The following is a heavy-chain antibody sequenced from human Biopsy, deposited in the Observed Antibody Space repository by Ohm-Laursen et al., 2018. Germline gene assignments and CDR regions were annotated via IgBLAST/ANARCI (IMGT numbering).Heavy chain of an antibody. D-gene: IGHD3-16*01. Sequence: SLRLSCSAPGFSFSDYGMHWVRQAPGRGLEWVAVIWYDGTNKYYAESVEGRFTISRDNSKNMVYLQMGSLTVEDTAVYYCAKVHDSGYYYYSMDVWGQGTTVTVSS. CDR2: IWYDGTNK. J-gene: IGHJ6*02. V-gene: IGHV3-33*06. CDR1: GFSFSDYG. CDR3: AKVHDSGYYYYSMDV.